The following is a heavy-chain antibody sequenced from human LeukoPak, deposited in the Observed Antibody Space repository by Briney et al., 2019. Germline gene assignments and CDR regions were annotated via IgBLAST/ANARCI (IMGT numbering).Heavy chain of an antibody. J-gene: IGHJ3*01. CDR1: GFTFNNYA. D-gene: IGHD6-25*01. Sequence: GGSLRLSCAASGFTFNNYAMTWVRQAPGKGLEWVSAIGGRGRNTYYADSVKGRFSISRDNSKNMLSLQMSSLRVEDTAVYFCAKREPAARAFDLWGQGTVLTVSS. CDR3: AKREPAARAFDL. CDR2: IGGRGRNT. V-gene: IGHV3-23*01.